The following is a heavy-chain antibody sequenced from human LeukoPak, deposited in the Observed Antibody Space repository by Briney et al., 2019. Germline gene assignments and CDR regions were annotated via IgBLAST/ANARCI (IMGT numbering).Heavy chain of an antibody. Sequence: ASVKVSCKASGYTFTGYYMHRVRQAPGQRLEWMGWINPNSGGTNYAQKFQGRVTMTRDTSISTAYMELSRLRSDDTAVYYCARVIRHRGGCFDYWGQGTLVTVSS. CDR2: INPNSGGT. J-gene: IGHJ4*02. V-gene: IGHV1-2*02. D-gene: IGHD1-14*01. CDR1: GYTFTGYY. CDR3: ARVIRHRGGCFDY.